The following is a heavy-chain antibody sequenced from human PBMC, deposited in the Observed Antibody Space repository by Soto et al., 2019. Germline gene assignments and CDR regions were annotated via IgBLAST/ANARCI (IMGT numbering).Heavy chain of an antibody. V-gene: IGHV1-69*13. CDR2: IIPIFGTA. CDR3: ARDLAVVVAATSSGGWFDP. Sequence: ASVKVSCKASGGTFSSYAISWVRQAPGQGLEWMGGIIPIFGTANYAQKFQGRVTITADESTSTAYMELSSLRSEDTAVYYCARDLAVVVAATSSGGWFDPWGQGTLVTV. CDR1: GGTFSSYA. J-gene: IGHJ5*02. D-gene: IGHD2-15*01.